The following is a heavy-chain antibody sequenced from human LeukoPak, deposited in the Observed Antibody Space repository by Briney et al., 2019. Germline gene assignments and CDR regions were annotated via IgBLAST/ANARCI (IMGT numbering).Heavy chain of an antibody. CDR2: IRYDGSNK. CDR1: GFTFSSYG. J-gene: IGHJ6*03. V-gene: IGHV3-30*02. D-gene: IGHD3-10*01. Sequence: GGSLRLSCAASGFTFSSYGMHWVRQAPGKGLEWVAFIRYDGSNKYYADSVKGRFTISRDNSKNTLYLQMNSLRAEGTAVYYCAKDSRGGGYYYYYMDVWGKGTTVTISS. CDR3: AKDSRGGGYYYYYMDV.